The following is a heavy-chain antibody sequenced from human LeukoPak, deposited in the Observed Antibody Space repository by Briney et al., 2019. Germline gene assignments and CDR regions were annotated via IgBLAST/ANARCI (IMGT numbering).Heavy chain of an antibody. D-gene: IGHD5-18*01. Sequence: ASVKVSCKASGYTFTSYDINWVRRATGQGLEWMGWMNPNSGNTGYAQKFQGRVTMTRNTSISTAYMELSSLRSEDTAVYYCARVSHTAMVNYDFDYWGQGTLVTVSS. V-gene: IGHV1-8*01. CDR3: ARVSHTAMVNYDFDY. CDR1: GYTFTSYD. J-gene: IGHJ4*02. CDR2: MNPNSGNT.